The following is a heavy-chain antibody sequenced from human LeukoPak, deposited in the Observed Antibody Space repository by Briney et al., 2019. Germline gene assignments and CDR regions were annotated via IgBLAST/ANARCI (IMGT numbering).Heavy chain of an antibody. CDR2: IYYSGST. CDR1: GGSISSGVYF. Sequence: SETLSLTCTVPGGSISSGVYFCSWIRQHPGKGLEWIGYIYYSGSTYYNPSLKSRVTISVDTSKNQFSLKLSSVTAADTAVYYCARAFANGLDSRGQGTMVTVSS. D-gene: IGHD2-8*01. CDR3: ARAFANGLDS. J-gene: IGHJ3*02. V-gene: IGHV4-31*03.